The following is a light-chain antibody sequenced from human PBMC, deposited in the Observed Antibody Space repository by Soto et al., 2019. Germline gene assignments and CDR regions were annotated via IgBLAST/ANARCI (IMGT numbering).Light chain of an antibody. Sequence: EIVMTQSPATLSVSPGERATLSCRASQSVSSNLSWYQQKPGQAPRLLIYGASTRATCIPARFSGSGSGTEFTLNISSRQSEDFAVYYCQQYNNWPPLTFGGGTKVEIK. V-gene: IGKV3-15*01. CDR2: GAS. CDR3: QQYNNWPPLT. J-gene: IGKJ4*01. CDR1: QSVSSN.